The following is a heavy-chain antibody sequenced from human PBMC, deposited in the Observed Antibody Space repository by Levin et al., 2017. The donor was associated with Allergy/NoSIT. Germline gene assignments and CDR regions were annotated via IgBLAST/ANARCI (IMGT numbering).Heavy chain of an antibody. CDR2: IYPADSDT. CDR3: AKAGGYYNSGNKYKLSGNFYYYGLDV. Sequence: GGSLRLSCKGSGYSFTTYWIAWVRQMPGKGLEWMGIIYPADSDTRYSPSFQGQVTMSADKSISTAYLQWSSLKASDSALYYCAKAGGYYNSGNKYKLSGNFYYYGLDVWGQGTTVTVSS. CDR1: GYSFTTYW. D-gene: IGHD3-10*01. J-gene: IGHJ6*02. V-gene: IGHV5-51*01.